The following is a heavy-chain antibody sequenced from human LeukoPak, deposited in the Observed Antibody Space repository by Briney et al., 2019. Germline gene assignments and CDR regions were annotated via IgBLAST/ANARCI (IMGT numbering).Heavy chain of an antibody. CDR1: GFTFSNYW. CDR2: IRTDGSEK. V-gene: IGHV3-7*01. CDR3: ATYSSLNRREFQY. Sequence: GGSLRLSCEGSGFTFSNYWMGWVRQAPGKGLQWVANIRTDGSEKYYVDSVKGRFTISRDNAKNSLYLQMNSLRAEDTAVYYCATYSSLNRREFQYWGQGTLLTVSS. D-gene: IGHD4-11*01. J-gene: IGHJ1*01.